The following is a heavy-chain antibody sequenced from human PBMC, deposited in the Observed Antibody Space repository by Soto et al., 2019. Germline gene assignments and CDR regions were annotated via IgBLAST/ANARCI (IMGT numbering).Heavy chain of an antibody. CDR3: ARSRGSSTSLEIYYYYYYGMDV. Sequence: QVQLVQSGAEVKKPGSSVKVSCKASGGTFSSYAISWVRQAPGQGLEWMGGIIPISGTANYDQKFQGRVTITPDEFTSPAYMELSSRRPEDTAVYYCARSRGSSTSLEIYYYYYYGMDVWGQGTAETVS. V-gene: IGHV1-69*01. D-gene: IGHD2-2*01. J-gene: IGHJ6*02. CDR1: GGTFSSYA. CDR2: IIPISGTA.